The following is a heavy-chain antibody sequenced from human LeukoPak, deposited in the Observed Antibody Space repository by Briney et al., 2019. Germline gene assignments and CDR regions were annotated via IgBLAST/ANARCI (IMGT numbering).Heavy chain of an antibody. CDR3: ARGGGYSSSWYKFTNVNDY. V-gene: IGHV4-39*01. CDR1: GGSISSSSYY. Sequence: SETLSLTCTVSGGSISSSSYYWGWIRQPPGKGLEWIGSIYYSGSTYYNPSPKSRVTISVDTSKNQFSLKLSSVTAADTAVYYCARGGGYSSSWYKFTNVNDYWGQGTLVTVSS. CDR2: IYYSGST. D-gene: IGHD6-13*01. J-gene: IGHJ4*02.